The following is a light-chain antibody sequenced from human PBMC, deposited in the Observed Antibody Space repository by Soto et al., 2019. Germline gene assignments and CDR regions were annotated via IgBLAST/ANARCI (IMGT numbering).Light chain of an antibody. CDR1: QSASTW. CDR2: KAS. V-gene: IGKV1-5*03. CDR3: QQYNSYPLT. Sequence: DIQMTQSPSTLSAYVGDRVTITCRASQSASTWLAWYQQKPGKAPNVLIHKASSLESGVPSRFSGSGSGTEFTLTISSLQPDDFATYYCQQYNSYPLTFGGGTKVESK. J-gene: IGKJ4*01.